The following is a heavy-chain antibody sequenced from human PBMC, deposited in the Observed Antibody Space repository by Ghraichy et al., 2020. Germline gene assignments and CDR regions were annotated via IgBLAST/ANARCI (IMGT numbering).Heavy chain of an antibody. J-gene: IGHJ3*02. V-gene: IGHV5-51*01. CDR2: IYPGDSDT. Sequence: GESLNISCKGSGYSFTSYWIGWVRQMPGKGLEWMGIIYPGDSDTRYSPSFQGQVTISADKSISTAYLQWSSLKAADTAMYYCARSGPTAIRDDAFDIWGQGTMVTVSS. D-gene: IGHD3-3*01. CDR1: GYSFTSYW. CDR3: ARSGPTAIRDDAFDI.